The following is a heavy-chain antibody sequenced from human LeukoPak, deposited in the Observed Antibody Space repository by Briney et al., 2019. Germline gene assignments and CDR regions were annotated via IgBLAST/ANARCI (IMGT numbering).Heavy chain of an antibody. CDR2: ISGSGGST. CDR3: ARGFFDFDAFDI. Sequence: GGSLRLSCAASGFTFSSYGMSWVRQAPGKGLEWVSAISGSGGSTYYADSVKGRFTISRDNSKNTLYLQMNSLRAEDTAVYYCARGFFDFDAFDIWGQGTMVTVSS. CDR1: GFTFSSYG. V-gene: IGHV3-23*01. J-gene: IGHJ3*02. D-gene: IGHD3-9*01.